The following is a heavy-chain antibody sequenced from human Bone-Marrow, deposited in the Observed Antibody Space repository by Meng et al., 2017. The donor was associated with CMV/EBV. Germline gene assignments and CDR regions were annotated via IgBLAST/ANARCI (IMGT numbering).Heavy chain of an antibody. J-gene: IGHJ4*02. CDR1: GGSISSYY. D-gene: IGHD2-8*02. V-gene: IGHV4-34*01. CDR2: INHRGST. CDR3: TRSDCPDTFCSIDY. Sequence: GSLRLSCTVSGGSISSYYWSWIRQPPGKGLEWIGEINHRGSTNYNPSLKSRVTISVDTSKNQFSLKLSSVTAADTAVYYCTRSDCPDTFCSIDYWGQGTLVTVSS.